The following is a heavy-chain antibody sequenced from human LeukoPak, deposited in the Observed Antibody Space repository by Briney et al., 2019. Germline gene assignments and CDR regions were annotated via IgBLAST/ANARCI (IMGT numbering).Heavy chain of an antibody. D-gene: IGHD6-25*01. CDR1: GYTFTGYY. Sequence: ASVKVSCKASGYTFTGYYMHWVRQAPGQGLEWMGWINPNSGGTNYAQKFQGKVAMTRDTYISTAYMELSRLRSDDTAVYYCAAAAPRPPYYYFGMDVWGQGTTVTVSS. CDR3: AAAAPRPPYYYFGMDV. J-gene: IGHJ6*02. V-gene: IGHV1-2*02. CDR2: INPNSGGT.